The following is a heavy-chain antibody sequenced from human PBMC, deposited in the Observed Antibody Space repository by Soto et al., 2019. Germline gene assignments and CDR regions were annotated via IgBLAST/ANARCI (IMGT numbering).Heavy chain of an antibody. CDR2: IYSGGST. J-gene: IGHJ6*02. V-gene: IGHV3-66*01. Sequence: GVPLRVSCAAAGLNIISNYRSWVSKETGKGLEWVSVIYSGGSTYYADSVKGRFTISRDNSKNTLYLQMNSLRAEDTAVYYCAVRGPRTYYYYGMDVWGQGTTVTVSS. CDR1: GLNIISNY. CDR3: AVRGPRTYYYYGMDV.